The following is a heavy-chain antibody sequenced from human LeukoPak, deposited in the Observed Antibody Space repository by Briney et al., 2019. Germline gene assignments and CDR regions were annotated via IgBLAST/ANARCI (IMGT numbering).Heavy chain of an antibody. D-gene: IGHD5-18*01. Sequence: ASVKVSCKASGYSFTGYYMHWVRQAPGQGLEWMGWINPNSGGTNYAQKFQGRVTMTRDTSITTACMELSRLRFDDTAVYYCAVARLSNYVDTAMAYWGQGTLVTVSS. CDR2: INPNSGGT. V-gene: IGHV1-2*02. CDR3: AVARLSNYVDTAMAY. J-gene: IGHJ4*02. CDR1: GYSFTGYY.